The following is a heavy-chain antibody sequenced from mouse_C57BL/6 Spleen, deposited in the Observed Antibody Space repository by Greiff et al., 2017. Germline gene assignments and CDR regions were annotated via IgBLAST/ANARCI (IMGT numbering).Heavy chain of an antibody. J-gene: IGHJ1*03. CDR2: ILPGSGST. Sequence: VQLQESGAELMKPGASVKLSCKATGYTFTGYWIEWVKQRPGHGLEWIGEILPGSGSTNYNENFKGKATFTADTSSNTAYMQLRSLTTEDSAIYYCARGGYYYGSSSYWYFDVWGTGTTVTVSS. CDR1: GYTFTGYW. D-gene: IGHD1-1*01. CDR3: ARGGYYYGSSSYWYFDV. V-gene: IGHV1-9*01.